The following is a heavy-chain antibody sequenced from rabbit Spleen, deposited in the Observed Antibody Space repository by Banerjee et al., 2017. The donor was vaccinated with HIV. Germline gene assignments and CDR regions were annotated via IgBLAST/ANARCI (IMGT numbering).Heavy chain of an antibody. Sequence: QQLVESGGGLVKPGASLTLTCTASGFSFSSGYDLCGVRQAPGKGLEWIGYIDPVFGITYYANWVNGRFSISRENAQNTVFLQMTSLTVADTATYFCARDPAYSSGSGSAIPYLWGQGPWSPS. V-gene: IGHV1S40*01. J-gene: IGHJ4*01. CDR2: IDPVFGIT. CDR3: ARDPAYSSGSGSAIPYL. CDR1: GFSFSSGYD. D-gene: IGHD1-1*01.